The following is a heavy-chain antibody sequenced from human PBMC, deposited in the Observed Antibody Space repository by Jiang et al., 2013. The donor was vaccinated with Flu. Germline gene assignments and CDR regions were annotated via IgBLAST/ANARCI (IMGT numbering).Heavy chain of an antibody. D-gene: IGHD6-19*01. Sequence: MGWINAGNGNTKYSQKFQGRVTITRDTSASTAYMELSSLRSEDTAVYYCARVVAVAGTTWFDPWGQGTLVTVSS. CDR2: INAGNGNT. CDR3: ARVVAVAGTTWFDP. J-gene: IGHJ5*02. V-gene: IGHV1-3*01.